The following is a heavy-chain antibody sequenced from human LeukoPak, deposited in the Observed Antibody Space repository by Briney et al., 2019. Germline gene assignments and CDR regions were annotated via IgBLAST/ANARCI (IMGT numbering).Heavy chain of an antibody. J-gene: IGHJ4*02. CDR1: GFTFSSYW. V-gene: IGHV3-74*01. CDR2: INNDGSST. Sequence: PGGSLRLSCAASGFTFSSYWMHWVCQAPGKGLVWVSRINNDGSSTSYADSVKGRLTISRDNAKNTLYLQMNSLRAEDTAVYYCVRHCSSSSCYDYWGQGTLVTVSS. D-gene: IGHD2-15*01. CDR3: VRHCSSSSCYDY.